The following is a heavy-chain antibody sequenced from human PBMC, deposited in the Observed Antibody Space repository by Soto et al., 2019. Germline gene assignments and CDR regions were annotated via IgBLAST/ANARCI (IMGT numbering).Heavy chain of an antibody. D-gene: IGHD3-10*01. Sequence: SETLSLTFAIYGLSFSGYYWSWIRQPPGKGLEWIGEINHSGSTNYNPSLKSRVTISVDTSKNQFSLKLSSVTAADTAVYYCARHGVEFWFGDPIDRYYFDSWGQGTLVTVSS. CDR2: INHSGST. V-gene: IGHV4-34*01. J-gene: IGHJ4*02. CDR3: ARHGVEFWFGDPIDRYYFDS. CDR1: GLSFSGYY.